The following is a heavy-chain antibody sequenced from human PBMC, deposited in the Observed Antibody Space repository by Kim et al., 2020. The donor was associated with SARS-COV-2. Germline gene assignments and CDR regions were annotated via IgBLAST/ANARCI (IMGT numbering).Heavy chain of an antibody. CDR1: GFTFSSYA. CDR3: AKDLAVPAAKALGAFDI. Sequence: GGSLRLSCAASGFTFSSYAMSWVRQAPGKGLEWVSVIYSGGSSTYYADSVKGRFTISRDNSKNTLYLQMNSLRAEDTAVYYCAKDLAVPAAKALGAFDIWGQGTMVTVSS. CDR2: IYSGGSST. J-gene: IGHJ3*02. V-gene: IGHV3-23*03. D-gene: IGHD2-2*01.